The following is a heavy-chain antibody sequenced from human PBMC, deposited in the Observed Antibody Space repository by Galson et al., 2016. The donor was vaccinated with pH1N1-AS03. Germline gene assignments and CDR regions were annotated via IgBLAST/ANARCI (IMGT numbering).Heavy chain of an antibody. CDR1: GFTFRDYN. V-gene: IGHV3-21*01. CDR3: ARDTARSFDY. J-gene: IGHJ4*02. Sequence: SLRLSCAVSGFTFRDYNLNWVRQAPGKGPEWVSSIEASSTYIYYADSVKGRFTISRDNSKNSLYLQMNSRRAEDTAVYYCARDTARSFDYWGLGTLVSVSS. D-gene: IGHD5-18*01. CDR2: IEASSTYI.